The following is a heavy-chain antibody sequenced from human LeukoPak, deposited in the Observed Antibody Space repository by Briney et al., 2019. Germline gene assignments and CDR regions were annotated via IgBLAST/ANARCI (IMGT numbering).Heavy chain of an antibody. Sequence: SVKVPCKASGFTFTSSVMQWVRQARGQRLEWIGWIVVGSGNTNYAQKFQERVTITRDMSTSTAYMELSSLRSEDTAVYYCTVRDYDFWRGYHSWGQGTLVTVSS. CDR3: TVRDYDFWRGYHS. V-gene: IGHV1-58*02. D-gene: IGHD3-3*01. CDR2: IVVGSGNT. J-gene: IGHJ4*02. CDR1: GFTFTSSV.